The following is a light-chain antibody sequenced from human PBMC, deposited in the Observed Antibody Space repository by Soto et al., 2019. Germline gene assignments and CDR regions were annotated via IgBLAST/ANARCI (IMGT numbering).Light chain of an antibody. V-gene: IGLV2-14*01. CDR3: SSYTSSSTPRVV. J-gene: IGLJ2*01. CDR2: EVS. Sequence: QSVLTQPASVSGSPGQSITISCTETSSDVGGYNYVSWYQQHPGKAPKLMIYEVSNRPSGVSNRFSGSKSGNTASLTISGLQAEDEADYYCSSYTSSSTPRVVFGGGTKLTVL. CDR1: SSDVGGYNY.